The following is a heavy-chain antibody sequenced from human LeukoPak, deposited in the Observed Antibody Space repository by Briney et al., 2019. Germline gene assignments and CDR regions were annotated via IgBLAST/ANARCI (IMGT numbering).Heavy chain of an antibody. D-gene: IGHD6-13*01. Sequence: GVSLRLSCAASGFTFSSYEMNWVRQAPGKGLEWVSYISSSGSTIYYADSVKGRFTISRDNAKNSLYLQMNSLRAEDTAVYYCARGGIAAAQSWGQGTLVTVSS. CDR2: ISSSGSTI. CDR1: GFTFSSYE. V-gene: IGHV3-48*03. J-gene: IGHJ4*02. CDR3: ARGGIAAAQS.